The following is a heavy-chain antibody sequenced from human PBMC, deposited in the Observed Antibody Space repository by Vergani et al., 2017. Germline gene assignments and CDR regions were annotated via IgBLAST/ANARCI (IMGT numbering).Heavy chain of an antibody. V-gene: IGHV3-23*01. CDR2: ISGSGGST. CDR1: GFTFSSYA. CDR3: ARDRCCGTISCYFSGAFDY. D-gene: IGHD2-2*01. J-gene: IGHJ4*02. Sequence: EVQLLESGGGLVQPGGSLRLSCAASGFTFSSYAMSWVRQAPGKGLEWVSAISGSGGSTYYADSVKGRFTISRDNSKNTLILQMNGLRAEDTAVYYCARDRCCGTISCYFSGAFDYWGLGALVSVSS.